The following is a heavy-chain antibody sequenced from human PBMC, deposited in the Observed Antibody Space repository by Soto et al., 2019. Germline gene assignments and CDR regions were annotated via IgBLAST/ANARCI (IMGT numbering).Heavy chain of an antibody. Sequence: PGGSLRLSCGASGFTFSSYGVHWVRQAPGKGLEWVAVIWYDGSNKYYADSVKGRFTISRDNSKNTLYLQMNSLRAEDTAVYYCARDLGYCSSTSCFRFYDYWGQGTLVTVSS. J-gene: IGHJ4*02. D-gene: IGHD2-2*01. CDR2: IWYDGSNK. V-gene: IGHV3-33*01. CDR1: GFTFSSYG. CDR3: ARDLGYCSSTSCFRFYDY.